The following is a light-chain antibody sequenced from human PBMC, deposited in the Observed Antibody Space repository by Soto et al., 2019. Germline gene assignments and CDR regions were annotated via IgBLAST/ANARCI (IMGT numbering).Light chain of an antibody. Sequence: EIVLTQSPGTLSLSPGERATLSCRASQSVSGSYLAWYQQKPGQAPRLLISGASSRATGIPDRFSGSGSGTDFTLTISRLEPEDLAVYYCQQYGDSPPYTFGQGTKLEIQ. CDR2: GAS. CDR1: QSVSGSY. CDR3: QQYGDSPPYT. J-gene: IGKJ2*01. V-gene: IGKV3-20*01.